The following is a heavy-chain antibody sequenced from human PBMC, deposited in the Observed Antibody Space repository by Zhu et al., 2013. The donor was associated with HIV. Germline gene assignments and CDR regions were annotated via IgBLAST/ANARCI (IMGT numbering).Heavy chain of an antibody. V-gene: IGHV1-46*03. CDR1: GYTFTSYY. Sequence: QVQLVQSGAEVKKPGASVKVSCKASGYTFTSYYMHWVRQAPGQGLEWMGIINPSGGSTSYAQKFQGRVTMTRDTSTSTVYMELSSLRSEDTAVYYCARGSLRYYYDSSGPIQFDYWGQGTLVTVSS. J-gene: IGHJ4*02. CDR2: INPSGGST. CDR3: ARGSLRYYYDSSGPIQFDY. D-gene: IGHD3-22*01.